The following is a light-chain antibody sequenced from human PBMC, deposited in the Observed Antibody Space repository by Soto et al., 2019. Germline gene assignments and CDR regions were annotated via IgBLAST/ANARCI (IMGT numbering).Light chain of an antibody. CDR2: EVS. CDR3: SSYTSSNTRNWV. CDR1: SSDFGGYKY. V-gene: IGLV2-14*01. J-gene: IGLJ3*02. Sequence: QSALTQPASVSGSPGQSITISCTGTSSDFGGYKYVSWYQQHPGKAPKLMIYEVSNRPSGVSDRFSGSKSGNTASLTISGLQAEDEADYYCSSYTSSNTRNWVFGGGTKLTVL.